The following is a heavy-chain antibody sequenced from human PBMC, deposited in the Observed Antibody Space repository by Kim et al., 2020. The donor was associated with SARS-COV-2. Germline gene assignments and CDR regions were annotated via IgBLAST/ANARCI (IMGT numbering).Heavy chain of an antibody. V-gene: IGHV3-9*01. Sequence: GGSLRLSCAASGFTFDDYAMHWVRQAPGKGLEWVSGISWNSGSIGYADSVKGRFTISRDNAKNSLYLQMNSLRAEDTALYYCAKVGDYDYWGQGTLVTVSS. CDR1: GFTFDDYA. CDR2: ISWNSGSI. D-gene: IGHD4-17*01. J-gene: IGHJ4*02. CDR3: AKVGDYDY.